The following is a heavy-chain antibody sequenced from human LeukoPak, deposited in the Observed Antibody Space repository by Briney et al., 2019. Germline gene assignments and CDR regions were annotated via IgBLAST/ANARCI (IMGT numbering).Heavy chain of an antibody. Sequence: SVKVSCKSSGGTFSSYAVSWVRQAPGQGLEWMGEIIPIFGTANYAQKFQGRVTITTDESTSTAYMELSSLRSEDTAVYYCARHGGITIFGVAQPGGAFDIWGQGTMVTVSS. CDR2: IIPIFGTA. CDR1: GGTFSSYA. CDR3: ARHGGITIFGVAQPGGAFDI. V-gene: IGHV1-69*05. D-gene: IGHD3-3*01. J-gene: IGHJ3*02.